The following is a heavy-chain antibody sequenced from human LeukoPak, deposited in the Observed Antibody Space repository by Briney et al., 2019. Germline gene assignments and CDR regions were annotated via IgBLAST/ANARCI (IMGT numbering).Heavy chain of an antibody. D-gene: IGHD5-18*01. V-gene: IGHV2-5*01. J-gene: IGHJ4*02. CDR3: AHRGIGYSYGYFDY. Sequence: SGPTLVNPTQTLTLTCTFSGFSLSTSGVGVGWIRQPPGRALEWLALIYWNDDKRYSPSLKSRLTITKDTSKNQVVLTMTNMDPVDTATYYCAHRGIGYSYGYFDYWGQGTLVTVSS. CDR1: GFSLSTSGVG. CDR2: IYWNDDK.